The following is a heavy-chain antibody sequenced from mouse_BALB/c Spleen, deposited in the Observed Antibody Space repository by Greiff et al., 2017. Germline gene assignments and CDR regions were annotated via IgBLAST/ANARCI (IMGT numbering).Heavy chain of an antibody. Sequence: EVHLVESGGGLVQPGGSRKLSCAASGFTFSSFGMHWVRQAPEKGLEWVAYISSGSSTIYYADTVKGRFTISRDNPKNTLFLQMTSLRSEDTAMYYCARSRYDSYAMDYWGQGTSVTVSS. CDR3: ARSRYDSYAMDY. CDR2: ISSGSSTI. CDR1: GFTFSSFG. J-gene: IGHJ4*01. D-gene: IGHD2-14*01. V-gene: IGHV5-17*02.